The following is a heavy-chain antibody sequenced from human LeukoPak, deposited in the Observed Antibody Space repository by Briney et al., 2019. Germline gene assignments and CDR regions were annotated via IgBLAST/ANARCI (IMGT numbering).Heavy chain of an antibody. CDR1: GFTFSSYS. Sequence: PGGSLRLSCAASGFTFSSYSMNWVRQAPGTGLEWVSSITSNTNYIYYADSVRGRFTISRDNAKNSLYPQMNSLRAEDTAVYYCARDERYDSSGYPFDYWGQGTLVTVSS. J-gene: IGHJ4*02. D-gene: IGHD3-22*01. CDR2: ITSNTNYI. CDR3: ARDERYDSSGYPFDY. V-gene: IGHV3-21*04.